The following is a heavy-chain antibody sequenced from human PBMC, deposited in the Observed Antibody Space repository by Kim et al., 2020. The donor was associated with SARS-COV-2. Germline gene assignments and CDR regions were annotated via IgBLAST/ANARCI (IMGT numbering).Heavy chain of an antibody. CDR2: IYHSGST. J-gene: IGHJ3*02. V-gene: IGHV4-30-2*01. Sequence: SETLSLTCAVSGGSISSGGYSWSWIRQPPGKGLEWIGYIYHSGSTYYNPSLKSRVTISVDRSKNQFSLKLSSVTAADTAVYYCARVKNGGKPVRAHAFDIWGQGTMVTVSS. CDR3: ARVKNGGKPVRAHAFDI. D-gene: IGHD4-17*01. CDR1: GGSISSGGYS.